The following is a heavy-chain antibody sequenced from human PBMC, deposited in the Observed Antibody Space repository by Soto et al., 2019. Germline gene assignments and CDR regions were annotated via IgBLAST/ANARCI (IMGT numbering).Heavy chain of an antibody. Sequence: ASVKVSCKASGYTFTSYAMHWVRQAPGQRLEWMGWINAGNGNTKYSQKFQGRVTITRDTSASTAYMELSSLRSEDTAVYYCASTHVLMVYAGYYGMDVWGQGTTVTV. D-gene: IGHD2-8*01. CDR2: INAGNGNT. CDR3: ASTHVLMVYAGYYGMDV. V-gene: IGHV1-3*01. CDR1: GYTFTSYA. J-gene: IGHJ6*02.